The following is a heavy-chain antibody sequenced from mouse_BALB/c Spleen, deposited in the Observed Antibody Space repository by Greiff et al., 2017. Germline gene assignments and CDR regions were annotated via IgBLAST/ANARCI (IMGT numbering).Heavy chain of an antibody. CDR2: IWAGGST. CDR3: AGNYYGSSHYAMDY. J-gene: IGHJ4*01. CDR1: GFSLTSYG. D-gene: IGHD1-1*01. V-gene: IGHV2-9*02. Sequence: VQLKESGPGLVAPSQSLSITCTVSGFSLTSYGVHWVRQPPGKGLEWLGVIWAGGSTNYNSALMSRLSISKDNSKSQVFLKMNSLQTDDTAMYYCAGNYYGSSHYAMDYWGQGTSVTVSS.